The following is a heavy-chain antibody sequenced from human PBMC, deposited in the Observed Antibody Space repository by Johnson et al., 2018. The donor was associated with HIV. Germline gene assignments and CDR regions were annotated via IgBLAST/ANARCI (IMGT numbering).Heavy chain of an antibody. CDR3: ARDLFRDSSGQDDALDI. D-gene: IGHD3-22*01. Sequence: QVQLVESGGGVVQPGGSLRLSCTTSGFTFSGYGMHWVRQSPGRGLEWVAFISYDGSNKYYADSVKGRFTISRDNSKNMLYLQMKSLRAEDTAVYYCARDLFRDSSGQDDALDIWGQGTMVTVSS. CDR1: GFTFSGYG. J-gene: IGHJ3*02. CDR2: ISYDGSNK. V-gene: IGHV3-30*19.